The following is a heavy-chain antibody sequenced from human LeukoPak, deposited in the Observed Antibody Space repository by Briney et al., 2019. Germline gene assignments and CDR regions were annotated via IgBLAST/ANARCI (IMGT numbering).Heavy chain of an antibody. Sequence: GESLKISCKVSGYIFTSYYIGWVRQMPGKGLQWMGVIYPGGPDTRYSPSFQGQVTISADKSISTAYLQWSSLKASDTAIYYCARAASGTARFDFWGQGTLVTVSS. CDR1: GYIFTSYY. D-gene: IGHD6-13*01. CDR2: IYPGGPDT. CDR3: ARAASGTARFDF. J-gene: IGHJ4*02. V-gene: IGHV5-51*01.